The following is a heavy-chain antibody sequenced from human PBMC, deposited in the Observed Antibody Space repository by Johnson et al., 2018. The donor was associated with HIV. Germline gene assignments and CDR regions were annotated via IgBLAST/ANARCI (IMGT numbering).Heavy chain of an antibody. CDR2: IKQDGSEM. CDR3: ARGDYYDSSGVFIDAFDI. Sequence: VQLVESGGGLVQPGESLRLSCAASGFTFSSYWMSWVRQAPGKGLEWVANIKQDGSEMYYVDSVKGRFTISRDNAKNSLYLQMNSRRDEDSAVYYCARGDYYDSSGVFIDAFDIWGQGTVVTVSS. J-gene: IGHJ3*02. D-gene: IGHD3-22*01. V-gene: IGHV3-7*01. CDR1: GFTFSSYW.